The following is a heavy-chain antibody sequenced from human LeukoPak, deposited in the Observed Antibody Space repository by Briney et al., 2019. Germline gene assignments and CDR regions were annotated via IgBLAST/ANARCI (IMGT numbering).Heavy chain of an antibody. D-gene: IGHD6-13*01. CDR2: VYYSGST. CDR3: ARDTEQLHYYYYGMDV. CDR1: GGSISSGGYY. Sequence: SETLSLTCTVSGGSISSGGYYWSWIRQQPGKGLEWIGYVYYSGSTYYTPSLKSRITISVDTSKNQFYLKLSSVTAADTAVYYCARDTEQLHYYYYGMDVWGQGTTVTVSS. J-gene: IGHJ6*02. V-gene: IGHV4-31*03.